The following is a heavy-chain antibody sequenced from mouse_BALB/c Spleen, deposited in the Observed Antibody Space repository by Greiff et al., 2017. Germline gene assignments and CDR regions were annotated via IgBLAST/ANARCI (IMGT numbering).Heavy chain of an antibody. CDR3: ARPYDYDDGFAY. Sequence: EVKLVESGPSLVKPSQTLSLTCSVTGDSITSGYWNWIRKFPGNKLEYMGYISYSGSTSYNPSLKSRISITRDTSKNQYYLQLNSVTTEDTATYYCARPYDYDDGFAYWGQGTLVTVSA. V-gene: IGHV3-8*02. CDR1: GDSITSGY. CDR2: ISYSGST. D-gene: IGHD2-4*01. J-gene: IGHJ3*01.